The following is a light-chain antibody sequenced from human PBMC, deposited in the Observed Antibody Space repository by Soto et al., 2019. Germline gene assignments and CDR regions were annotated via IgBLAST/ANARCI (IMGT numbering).Light chain of an antibody. CDR2: DVS. Sequence: QSALTQPASVSGSPGQSINISCTGTSSDVGGYNYVSWYQHHPGKAPKFIIYDVSNRPSGVSNPFSGSKSGISASLTISGLQPEDEADYYCSSYTTSNTRQIVFGTGTKVTVL. CDR3: SSYTTSNTRQIV. CDR1: SSDVGGYNY. V-gene: IGLV2-14*03. J-gene: IGLJ1*01.